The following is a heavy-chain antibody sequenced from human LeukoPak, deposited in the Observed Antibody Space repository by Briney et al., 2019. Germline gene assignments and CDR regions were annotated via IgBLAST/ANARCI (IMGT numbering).Heavy chain of an antibody. D-gene: IGHD3-10*02. CDR3: AELGITMIGGV. CDR2: ISSSGTTI. Sequence: GGSLRLSCTASGFTFSNYEMNWVRQAPGKGLEWVSYISSSGTTIYYADSVKGRFTISRDNAKNSLYLQMNSLRAEDTAVYYCAELGITMIGGVWGKGTTVTISS. J-gene: IGHJ6*04. CDR1: GFTFSNYE. V-gene: IGHV3-48*03.